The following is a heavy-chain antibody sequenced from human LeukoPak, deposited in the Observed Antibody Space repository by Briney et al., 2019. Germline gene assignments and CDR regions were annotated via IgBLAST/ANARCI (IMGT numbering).Heavy chain of an antibody. V-gene: IGHV3-23*01. CDR2: ISGSGGTT. J-gene: IGHJ4*02. Sequence: GGSLRLSCAASGFTFSSYAMSWVRQAPGKGLEWVSVISGSGGTTYYAGSVKGRFTISRDNSKDILYLQMNSLRAEDTAVYYCAKTPNSGNYYASFDYWGQGTLVTVSS. CDR3: AKTPNSGNYYASFDY. D-gene: IGHD1-26*01. CDR1: GFTFSSYA.